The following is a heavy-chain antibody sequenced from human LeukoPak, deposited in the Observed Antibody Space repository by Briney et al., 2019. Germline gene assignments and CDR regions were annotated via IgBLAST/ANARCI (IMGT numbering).Heavy chain of an antibody. J-gene: IGHJ4*02. CDR2: IINSGGST. D-gene: IGHD3-10*01. Sequence: PGGSLRLSCAASGFTFSNYAMSWVRQIPEKGLEWVSGIINSGGSTYYRDSVKGRFTISRDNSKDTLYLQMNSLRAEDTAVYYCARGRSVGVISSFDYWGQGNLVTVSS. CDR1: GFTFSNYA. V-gene: IGHV3-23*01. CDR3: ARGRSVGVISSFDY.